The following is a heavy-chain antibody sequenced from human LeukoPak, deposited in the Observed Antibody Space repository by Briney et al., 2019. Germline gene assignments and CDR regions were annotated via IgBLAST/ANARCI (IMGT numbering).Heavy chain of an antibody. J-gene: IGHJ5*02. CDR3: AALTLKGVAGRGWFDA. Sequence: SETLSLTCSLSGDSIRNKNWSWAWIRQLPGKGLEWIGTMPFDEKVSDNEIPSYNPSLKGRATISAEKSKNQLSLKVKSVTAADTASYYCAALTLKGVAGRGWFDAWGQGTLVIVSS. V-gene: IGHV4-39*01. CDR1: GDSIRNKNWS. D-gene: IGHD3-3*01. CDR2: MPFDEKVSDNEIP.